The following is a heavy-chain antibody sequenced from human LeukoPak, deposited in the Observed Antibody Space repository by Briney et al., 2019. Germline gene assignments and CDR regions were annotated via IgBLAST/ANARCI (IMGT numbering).Heavy chain of an antibody. D-gene: IGHD5-18*01. CDR1: AGSFSGYY. J-gene: IGHJ4*02. CDR3: ARGGYSYGHRRFDY. V-gene: IGHV4-34*01. CDR2: INHSGST. Sequence: SETLSLTCAVYAGSFSGYYWSWIRQPPGKGLEWIGEINHSGSTNYNPSLKSRVTISVDTSKNQFSLKLSSVTAADTAVYYCARGGYSYGHRRFDYWGQGTLVTVYS.